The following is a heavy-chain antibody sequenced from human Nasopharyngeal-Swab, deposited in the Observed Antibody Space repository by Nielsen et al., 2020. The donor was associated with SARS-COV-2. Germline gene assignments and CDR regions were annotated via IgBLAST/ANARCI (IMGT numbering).Heavy chain of an antibody. CDR2: INPSGGST. Sequence: SVKVSCQAYGYTFTSYYTHWVRQAHGQGLEWMGIINPSGGSTSYAQKFQGRVTMTTDTSTSTAYMELRSLRSDDTAVYYCARDPGEPGYSSSWYVNYYYYYMDVWGKGTTVTVSS. J-gene: IGHJ6*03. D-gene: IGHD6-13*01. V-gene: IGHV1-46*01. CDR1: GYTFTSYY. CDR3: ARDPGEPGYSSSWYVNYYYYYMDV.